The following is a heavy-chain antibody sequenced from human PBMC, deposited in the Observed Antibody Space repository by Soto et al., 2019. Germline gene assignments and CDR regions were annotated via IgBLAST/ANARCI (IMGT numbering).Heavy chain of an antibody. Sequence: PGGSLRLSCVACGFTISSDAMHWVRQAPGTGLEWVAVISYDGRNKNYADSVKGRFSISRDNSKNTLFLQMIGLRGDDTALYYCARAPPKTSSSWYYFDSWGQGILVTVSS. V-gene: IGHV3-30*04. CDR2: ISYDGRNK. CDR1: GFTISSDA. J-gene: IGHJ4*02. D-gene: IGHD6-13*01. CDR3: ARAPPKTSSSWYYFDS.